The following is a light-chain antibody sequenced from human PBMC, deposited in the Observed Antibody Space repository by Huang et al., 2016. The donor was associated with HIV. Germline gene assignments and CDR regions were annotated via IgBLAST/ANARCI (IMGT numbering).Light chain of an antibody. Sequence: EIVMTQSPATLSVSPGQRVTLSCRANRSVSTTLAWYQQRHGQAPRLLIYGSSTRAPGIPARFSGSVSGTDFSLTISSLQSEDFALYYCHQYNNWRLSFGGGTRV. CDR2: GSS. J-gene: IGKJ4*01. CDR1: RSVSTT. CDR3: HQYNNWRLS. V-gene: IGKV3-15*01.